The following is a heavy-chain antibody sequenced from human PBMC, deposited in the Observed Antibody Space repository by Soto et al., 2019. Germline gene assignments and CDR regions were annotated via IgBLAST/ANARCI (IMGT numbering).Heavy chain of an antibody. Sequence: LVESGGGVAQPGRSLRLSCATAGFTFSHCGMHWVRQTPGKGLEWVGIILNDGVTTHYAESVKGRFTISRDNSKNTLYLPMNRLTDEDTAVYYCVRDGSLYDVDYWGQGTLVTVSP. V-gene: IGHV3-33*01. J-gene: IGHJ4*02. D-gene: IGHD5-12*01. CDR3: VRDGSLYDVDY. CDR1: GFTFSHCG. CDR2: ILNDGVTT.